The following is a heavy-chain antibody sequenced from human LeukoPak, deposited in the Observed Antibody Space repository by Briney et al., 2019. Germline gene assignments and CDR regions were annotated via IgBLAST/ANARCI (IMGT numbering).Heavy chain of an antibody. V-gene: IGHV3-30*18. CDR3: AKDPYRVIVATGNYLDS. CDR2: FSNDGSNK. J-gene: IGHJ4*02. CDR1: GFTFSSYG. Sequence: GGSLRLSCAASGFTFSSYGMHWSGKAQARGREGGEVFSNDGSNKHYGDSVKGRFTISRDNSKNTLYLQMDSLRGEDTAVYYCAKDPYRVIVATGNYLDSWGQGTLVTVSS. D-gene: IGHD2-21*01.